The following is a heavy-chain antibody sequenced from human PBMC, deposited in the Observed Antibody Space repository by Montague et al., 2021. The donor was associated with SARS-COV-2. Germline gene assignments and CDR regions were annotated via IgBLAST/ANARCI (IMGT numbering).Heavy chain of an antibody. V-gene: IGHV4-59*08. CDR1: GGSISSYY. CDR2: IYYSGST. CDR3: ARHQPVGGVRH. J-gene: IGHJ4*02. Sequence: SETLSLTCTVSGGSISSYYWSWIRQPPGKGLEWIGYIYYSGSTNFNPSLKSRVTISVDTSKNQFSLKLSSVTAADTAVYYCARHQPVGGVRHWGQGTLVTVSS. D-gene: IGHD2-8*02.